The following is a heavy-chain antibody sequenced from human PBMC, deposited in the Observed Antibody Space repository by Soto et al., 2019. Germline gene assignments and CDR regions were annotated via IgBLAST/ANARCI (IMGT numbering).Heavy chain of an antibody. Sequence: PSETLSLTCTVSGGSISSSSYYWGWIRQPPGKGLEWIGSIYYSGSTYYNPSLKSRVTISVDTSKNQFSLKLSSVTAADTAVYYCTKDAKFDDIYTGYFVNDLWGQGTPVTVSS. CDR3: TKDAKFDDIYTGYFVNDL. D-gene: IGHD3-9*01. CDR1: GGSISSSSYY. J-gene: IGHJ5*02. V-gene: IGHV4-39*02. CDR2: IYYSGST.